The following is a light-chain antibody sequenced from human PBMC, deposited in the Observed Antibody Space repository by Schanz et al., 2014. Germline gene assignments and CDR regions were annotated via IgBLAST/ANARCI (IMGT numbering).Light chain of an antibody. CDR2: EVS. V-gene: IGLV2-8*01. CDR3: CSYAGSSTVV. J-gene: IGLJ2*01. Sequence: QSALTQPPSASGSPGQSVTISCTGTSSDVGGYNFVSWYQQHPGKVPKLLIFEVSQRPSGVPDRFSGSKSGITASLTISGLQAEDEADYYCCSYAGSSTVVFGGGTKLTVL. CDR1: SSDVGGYNF.